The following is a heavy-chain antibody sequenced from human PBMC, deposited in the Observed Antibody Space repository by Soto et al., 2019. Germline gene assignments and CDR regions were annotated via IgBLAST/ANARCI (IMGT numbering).Heavy chain of an antibody. J-gene: IGHJ6*02. D-gene: IGHD2-2*01. Sequence: PSETLSLTCTVSGCSISSYYWSWIRQPPGKGLEWIGYIYYSGSTNYNPSLKSRVTISVDTSKNQFSLKLSSVTAADTAVYYCARVSFDCSSTSCYDSGNYYYYGMDVWGQGTTVTVSS. CDR1: GCSISSYY. V-gene: IGHV4-59*01. CDR2: IYYSGST. CDR3: ARVSFDCSSTSCYDSGNYYYYGMDV.